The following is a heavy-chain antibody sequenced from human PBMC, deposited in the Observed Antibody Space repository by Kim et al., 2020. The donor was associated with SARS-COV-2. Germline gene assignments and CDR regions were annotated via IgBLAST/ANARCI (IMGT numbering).Heavy chain of an antibody. D-gene: IGHD1-1*01. CDR3: ARDAGDWKLDS. J-gene: IGHJ4*02. CDR2: INPNSGVT. V-gene: IGHV1-2*02. Sequence: ASVKVSCKASGYSFTGYYIHWMRQAPVQGLELMGWINPNSGVTNYAQKFQGRVTMTRDTSINTAYLEVSSLRSDDTAVFYCARDAGDWKLDSWGQGTLVTVSS. CDR1: GYSFTGYY.